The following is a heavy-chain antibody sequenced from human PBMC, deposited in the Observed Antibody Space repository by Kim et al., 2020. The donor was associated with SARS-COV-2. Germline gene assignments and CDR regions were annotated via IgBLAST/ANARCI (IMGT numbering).Heavy chain of an antibody. Sequence: GGSLRHSCAASGFTFSSYAINWVRQAPGKGLEWVAAITYDGGSKYYADSVKGRFTISRDNSKNTLYLQMNSLRAEDTAVYYCARDRKPRLLGDSYYYDG. CDR2: ITYDGGSK. CDR3: ARDRKPRLLGDSYYYDG. CDR1: GFTFSSYA. D-gene: IGHD3-16*01. J-gene: IGHJ6*01. V-gene: IGHV3-30*04.